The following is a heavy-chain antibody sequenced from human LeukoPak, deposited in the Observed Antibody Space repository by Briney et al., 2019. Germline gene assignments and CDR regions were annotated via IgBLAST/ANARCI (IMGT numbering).Heavy chain of an antibody. CDR3: AREIVPMVRGVMRGSFDY. V-gene: IGHV3-48*01. D-gene: IGHD3-10*01. J-gene: IGHJ4*02. Sequence: GGSLRLSCAASGFTFSSYSMNWVRQAPAKGLEWVSYISRSSSTIYYADSVKGRFTISRDNAKNSLYLQMNSLRAEDTAVYYCAREIVPMVRGVMRGSFDYWGQGTLVTVSS. CDR1: GFTFSSYS. CDR2: ISRSSSTI.